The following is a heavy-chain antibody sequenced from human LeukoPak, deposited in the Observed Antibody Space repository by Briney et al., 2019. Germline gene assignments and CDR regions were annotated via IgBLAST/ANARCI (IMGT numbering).Heavy chain of an antibody. D-gene: IGHD3-10*01. CDR3: AKGPRMVRGAHFDY. V-gene: IGHV3-48*01. J-gene: IGHJ4*02. Sequence: GGSLRLSCAAYGLTVSSDYMSWVRQAPGKGLEWVSYITRSSTTIYYADSVKGRFTSSRDNAKNSLYLQMNSLRAEDTAVYDCAKGPRMVRGAHFDYWGQGTLVTVSS. CDR2: ITRSSTTI. CDR1: GLTVSSDY.